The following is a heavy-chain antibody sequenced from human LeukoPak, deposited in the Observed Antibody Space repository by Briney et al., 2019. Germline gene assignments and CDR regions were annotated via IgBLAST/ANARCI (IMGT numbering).Heavy chain of an antibody. CDR2: INHSGST. V-gene: IGHV4-34*01. CDR3: ARHKTAAGFLWYFDY. Sequence: SETLSLTCAVYGGSFSGYYWSWIRQPPGKGLEWIGEINHSGSTNYNPSLKGRVTISVDTSKNQFSLKLSSVTAADTAVYYCARHKTAAGFLWYFDYWGQGTLVTVSS. J-gene: IGHJ4*02. CDR1: GGSFSGYY. D-gene: IGHD6-13*01.